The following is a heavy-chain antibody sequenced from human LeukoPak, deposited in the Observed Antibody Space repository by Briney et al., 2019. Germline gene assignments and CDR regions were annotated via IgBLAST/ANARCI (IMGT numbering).Heavy chain of an antibody. J-gene: IGHJ4*02. CDR1: GFIFSSYP. CDR3: AREEPAGSTDY. V-gene: IGHV3-64*01. Sequence: GGSLRLSCVASGFIFSSYPMHWVRQAPGKGLEYVSVVSGYGGTTYYQKFVKGRFTISRDNSKNTLYLQMGSLREEDMAVYYCAREEPAGSTDYWGQGTLVTVSS. CDR2: VSGYGGTT. D-gene: IGHD1-14*01.